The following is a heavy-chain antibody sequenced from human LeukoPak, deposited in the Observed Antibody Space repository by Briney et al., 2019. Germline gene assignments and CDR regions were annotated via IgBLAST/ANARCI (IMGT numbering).Heavy chain of an antibody. J-gene: IGHJ5*02. CDR3: ARGIRGSYNYDP. CDR2: IYYSGST. CDR1: GGSISSYY. Sequence: SETLSLTCTVSGGSISSYYWGWIRQPPGKGLEWIGYIYYSGSTNYNPSLKSRVTISVDTSKNQFSLKLSSVTAADTAVYYCARGIRGSYNYDPWGQGTLVTVSS. V-gene: IGHV4-59*01. D-gene: IGHD1-26*01.